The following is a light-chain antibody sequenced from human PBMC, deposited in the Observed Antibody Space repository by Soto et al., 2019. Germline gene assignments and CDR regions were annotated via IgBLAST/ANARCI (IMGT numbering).Light chain of an antibody. CDR3: SSYTTSNTWV. CDR2: EVN. Sequence: SALTQPASVSASPGQSITISCTGTSSDIGTYNYVSWYQQHPGKAPKLMIFEVNNRPSWVSDRFSGSKSGNTASLTVSGLQAEDEADYYCSSYTTSNTWVFGGGTKLTVL. CDR1: SSDIGTYNY. V-gene: IGLV2-14*01. J-gene: IGLJ3*02.